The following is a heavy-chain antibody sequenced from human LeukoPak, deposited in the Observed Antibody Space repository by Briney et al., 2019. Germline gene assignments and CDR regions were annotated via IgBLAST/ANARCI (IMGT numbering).Heavy chain of an antibody. Sequence: SETLSLTCAVYGGSFSGYYWSWIRQPPGKGLEWIEEINHSGGTKYNPSLKSRVTISVDTSKNQFSLKLSSVTAADTAMYYCARVKDPGGYYYYYYMDVWGKGTTVTVSS. D-gene: IGHD3-16*01. CDR1: GGSFSGYY. J-gene: IGHJ6*03. V-gene: IGHV4-34*01. CDR2: INHSGGT. CDR3: ARVKDPGGYYYYYYMDV.